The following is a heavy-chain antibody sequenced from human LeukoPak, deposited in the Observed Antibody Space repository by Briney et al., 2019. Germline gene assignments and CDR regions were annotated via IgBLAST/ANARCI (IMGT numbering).Heavy chain of an antibody. CDR1: GGSISSYY. J-gene: IGHJ3*02. Sequence: PSETLSLTCTVSGGSISSYYWSWIRQPPGKGLEWIGYIYYSGSTSYNPSLKSRVTISVDTSKKQFSLKLSSVTAADTAFYYCARYIVSYPHDAFDIWGQGTMVTVSS. CDR3: ARYIVSYPHDAFDI. V-gene: IGHV4-59*01. D-gene: IGHD1-26*01. CDR2: IYYSGST.